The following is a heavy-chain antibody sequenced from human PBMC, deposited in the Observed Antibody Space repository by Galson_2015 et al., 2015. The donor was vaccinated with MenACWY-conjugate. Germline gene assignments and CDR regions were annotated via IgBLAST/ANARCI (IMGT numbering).Heavy chain of an antibody. J-gene: IGHJ4*02. Sequence: SLRLSCAASGFTFSSYTMSWVRQAPGKGLEWVSRIRGSGENTYYLDSVKGRFTVSRDNSHNTLYLQMNSLRSEDTAFYYCAKGDTSVTAPYSWVQGTLVTVSS. CDR1: GFTFSSYT. CDR3: AKGDTSVTAPYS. D-gene: IGHD2-21*02. CDR2: IRGSGENT. V-gene: IGHV3-23*01.